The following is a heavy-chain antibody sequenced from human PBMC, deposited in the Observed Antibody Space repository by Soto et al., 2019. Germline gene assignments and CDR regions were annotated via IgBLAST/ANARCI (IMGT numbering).Heavy chain of an antibody. V-gene: IGHV1-24*01. Sequence: ASVKVSCKVSGYTLTELSIHWVRQDPGEGLEGMGGFDLENGETIYAQRFQGRVTMTEESSTDTPNLELSSLRSKDIAVYYCAINVPRSNQFDHWGQGTMVTVSS. D-gene: IGHD6-13*01. CDR3: AINVPRSNQFDH. J-gene: IGHJ4*02. CDR1: GYTLTELS. CDR2: FDLENGET.